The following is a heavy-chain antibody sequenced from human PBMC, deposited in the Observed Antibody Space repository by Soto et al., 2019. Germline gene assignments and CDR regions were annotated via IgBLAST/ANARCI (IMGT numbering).Heavy chain of an antibody. V-gene: IGHV1-18*01. Sequence: QVQLVQSGAEVKKPGASVKVSCKASGYTFTSYGISWVRQAPGQGLEWMGWISAYNGNTNYAQQLQGRVTKTTDTSTSTAYMELRSMRSDDTAVYYCARDRSSPRARTLMDVWGKGTTVTVSS. CDR3: ARDRSSPRARTLMDV. CDR2: ISAYNGNT. CDR1: GYTFTSYG. D-gene: IGHD6-6*01. J-gene: IGHJ6*03.